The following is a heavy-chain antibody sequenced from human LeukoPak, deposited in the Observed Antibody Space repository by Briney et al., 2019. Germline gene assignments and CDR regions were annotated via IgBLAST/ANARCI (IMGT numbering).Heavy chain of an antibody. J-gene: IGHJ4*02. Sequence: GGSLRLSCAASGFTFSNAGMSWVRQAPGKGLEWVSYISSSSTYIYYAASVKGRFAISRDNARNSLFLQMNSLRAEDSGIYYCARDPRLEISGMVIDMLDYWGQGTLVTVSS. V-gene: IGHV3-21*01. CDR3: ARDPRLEISGMVIDMLDY. CDR2: ISSSSTYI. CDR1: GFTFSNAG. D-gene: IGHD3-3*01.